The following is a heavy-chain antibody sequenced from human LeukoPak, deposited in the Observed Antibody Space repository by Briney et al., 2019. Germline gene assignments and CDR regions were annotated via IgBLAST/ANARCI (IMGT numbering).Heavy chain of an antibody. CDR2: IDGSGGNT. CDR3: AKESSVPYGITT. D-gene: IGHD4-17*01. Sequence: GGSLRLSCVVSGFTFSRYAMSWVRQAPGKGLMWVSAIDGSGGNTFYADYVEGRFTISRDNSKNTLFLHMNRLRAEDTAVYFCAKESSVPYGITTSGQGNLVTVS. V-gene: IGHV3-23*01. J-gene: IGHJ5*02. CDR1: GFTFSRYA.